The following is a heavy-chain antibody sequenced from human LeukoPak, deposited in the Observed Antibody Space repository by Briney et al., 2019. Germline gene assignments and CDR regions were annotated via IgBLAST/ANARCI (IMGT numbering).Heavy chain of an antibody. J-gene: IGHJ4*02. Sequence: SETLSLTCTVSGGSISSGGYYWSWIRQPPGKGLEWIGYIYHSGSTYYNPSLKSRVTISVDRSKNQFSLKLSSVTAADTAVYYCARGLETASGGYWGQGTLVTVSS. CDR3: ARGLETASGGY. V-gene: IGHV4-30-2*01. CDR1: GGSISSGGYY. CDR2: IYHSGST. D-gene: IGHD5-18*01.